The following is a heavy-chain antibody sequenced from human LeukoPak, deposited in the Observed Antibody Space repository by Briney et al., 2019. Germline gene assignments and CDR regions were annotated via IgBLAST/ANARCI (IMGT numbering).Heavy chain of an antibody. Sequence: GGSLRLSCAASRFTFSSYWMSWVRQAPGKGLEWVANIKQDGSEIHYVDSVRGRFTISRDNAKNSLYLQMNSLRVEDTAVYYCARDTRGIFDYWGQGTLVTVSP. CDR2: IKQDGSEI. CDR3: ARDTRGIFDY. J-gene: IGHJ4*02. CDR1: RFTFSSYW. V-gene: IGHV3-7*05. D-gene: IGHD3-10*01.